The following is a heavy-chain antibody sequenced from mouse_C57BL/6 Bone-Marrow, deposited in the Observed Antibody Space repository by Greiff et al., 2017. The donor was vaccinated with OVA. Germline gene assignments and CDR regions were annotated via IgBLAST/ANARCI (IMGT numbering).Heavy chain of an antibody. CDR3: SNPLYYYGTPFDY. V-gene: IGHV14-4*01. CDR2: IDPENGDT. CDR1: GFNIKDDY. D-gene: IGHD1-1*01. J-gene: IGHJ2*01. Sequence: EVQLQQSGAELVRPGASVKLSCTASGFNIKDDYMHWVKQRPEQGLEWIGWIDPENGDTEYASKFQGKATITADTSSNTANLQLNSLTSEDTAVYYCSNPLYYYGTPFDYWGQGTTLTVSS.